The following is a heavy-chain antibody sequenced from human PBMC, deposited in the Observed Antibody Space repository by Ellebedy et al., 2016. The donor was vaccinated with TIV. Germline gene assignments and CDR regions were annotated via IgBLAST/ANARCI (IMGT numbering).Heavy chain of an antibody. CDR2: ISSSATYI. D-gene: IGHD6-13*01. Sequence: GESLKISCAASGLTFSSFTMNWVRQAPGKGLEWVSSISSSATYIHNADSVKGRFTISRDNAKNSLYLQMNSLRVEDTAVYYCARPGASYSSSWYDFDCWGQGTLVTVSS. V-gene: IGHV3-21*01. J-gene: IGHJ4*02. CDR3: ARPGASYSSSWYDFDC. CDR1: GLTFSSFT.